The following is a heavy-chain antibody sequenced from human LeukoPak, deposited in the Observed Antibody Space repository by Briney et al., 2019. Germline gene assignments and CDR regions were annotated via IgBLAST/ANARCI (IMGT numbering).Heavy chain of an antibody. D-gene: IGHD6-19*01. CDR3: ARGGDAQWLLLFDP. CDR1: GGSFSGYY. V-gene: IGHV4-34*01. J-gene: IGHJ5*02. Sequence: SETLSLTCAVYGGSFSGYYCSWIRQPPGKGLEWIGEINHSGSTNYNPSLKSRVTISADTSKNQFSLKLSSVTAADTAVYYCARGGDAQWLLLFDPWGQGTLVTVSS. CDR2: INHSGST.